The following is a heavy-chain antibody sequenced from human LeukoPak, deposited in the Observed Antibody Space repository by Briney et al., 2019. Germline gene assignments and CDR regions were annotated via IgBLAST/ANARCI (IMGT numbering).Heavy chain of an antibody. V-gene: IGHV1-2*02. D-gene: IGHD3-22*01. CDR3: ASVYYDSSGYYYDGIDY. Sequence: ASVKVSCKASGYTFTGYYMHWVRQAPGQGLEWMGWINPNSGGTNYAQKFQGRVTMTRDTSISTAYMELSRLRSDDTAVYYCASVYYDSSGYYYDGIDYWGQGTLVTVSS. J-gene: IGHJ4*02. CDR2: INPNSGGT. CDR1: GYTFTGYY.